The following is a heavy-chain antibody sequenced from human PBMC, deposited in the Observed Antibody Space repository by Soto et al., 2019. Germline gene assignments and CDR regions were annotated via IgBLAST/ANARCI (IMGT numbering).Heavy chain of an antibody. CDR2: IYSGGST. CDR1: GFTVSSNY. CDR3: ARDTSWDYYYYGMDV. Sequence: EVQLVESGGGLIQPGGSLRLSCAASGFTVSSNYMSWVRQAPGKGLEWVSVIYSGGSTYYADSVKGRFTISRDNSKNTLYLQMNSLRAEDTAVYYCARDTSWDYYYYGMDVWGQGTTVTVSS. V-gene: IGHV3-66*03. D-gene: IGHD2-2*01. J-gene: IGHJ6*02.